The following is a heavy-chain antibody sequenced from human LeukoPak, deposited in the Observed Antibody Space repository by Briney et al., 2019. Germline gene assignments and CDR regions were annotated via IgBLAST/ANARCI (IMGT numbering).Heavy chain of an antibody. CDR2: ISYSGSI. D-gene: IGHD1/OR15-1a*01. V-gene: IGHV4-31*03. Sequence: SETLSPTCTVSGVSIGSAGYFWTWIRQHPGKGLEWIGYISYSGSISYNPALESRVAISLDTSKNQFSLKLSSVTAADTAMYYCVSRPYNRRNTYHGVFDYWGQGALVTVSS. J-gene: IGHJ4*02. CDR1: GVSIGSAGYF. CDR3: VSRPYNRRNTYHGVFDY.